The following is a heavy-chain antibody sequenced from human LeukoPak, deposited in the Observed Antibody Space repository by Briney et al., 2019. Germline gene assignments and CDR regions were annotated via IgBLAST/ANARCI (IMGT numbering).Heavy chain of an antibody. CDR3: ATESPRRQYYYDPNWFDP. D-gene: IGHD3-22*01. Sequence: GESLKISCKVSGYTFTSYWIGWVRQMPGKGLEWMGIIYPGDSDTRYSPSFQGQVTISADKSITTAYLQWSSLRSEDTAVYYCATESPRRQYYYDPNWFDPWGQGTLVTVSS. CDR1: GYTFTSYW. J-gene: IGHJ5*02. V-gene: IGHV5-51*01. CDR2: IYPGDSDT.